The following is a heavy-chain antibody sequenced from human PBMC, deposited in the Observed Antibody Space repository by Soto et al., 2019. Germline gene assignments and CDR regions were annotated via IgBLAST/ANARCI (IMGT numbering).Heavy chain of an antibody. CDR1: GGSFSGYY. J-gene: IGHJ4*02. Sequence: KTSETLSLTCAVYGGSFSGYYWSWIRQPPGKGLEWIGEINHSGSTNYNPSLKSRVTISVDTSKNQFSLELSSVTAADTAVYYCARDTFHWSIDYWGQGTLVTVSS. D-gene: IGHD2-8*02. CDR3: ARDTFHWSIDY. V-gene: IGHV4-34*01. CDR2: INHSGST.